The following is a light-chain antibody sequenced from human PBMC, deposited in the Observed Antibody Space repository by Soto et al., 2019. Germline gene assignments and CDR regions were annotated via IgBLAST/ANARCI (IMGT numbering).Light chain of an antibody. CDR2: SAS. Sequence: AIQMTQSPSSLSASVGDRVTITCRASQGIRDDLGWYQQKPGKAPKLLIYSASSLQSGVPSRFSGSGSGTDFTLTITSLQTEDFAPYYCLQDYNYPWTFGQGTKVDIK. CDR1: QGIRDD. CDR3: LQDYNYPWT. V-gene: IGKV1-6*01. J-gene: IGKJ1*01.